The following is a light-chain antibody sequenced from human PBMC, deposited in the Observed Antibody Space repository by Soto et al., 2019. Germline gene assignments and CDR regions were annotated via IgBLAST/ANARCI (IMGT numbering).Light chain of an antibody. CDR2: DVS. V-gene: IGLV2-14*03. Sequence: QSALTQPASVSGSPGQSITISCTGTSSDLGDYNFVSWYQHHPGKAPKLMIYDVSNRPSGVSNRFSGSKSGNTASLTISGLQAEDEADYYCTSYTSSSVVFGGGTKLTV. CDR3: TSYTSSSVV. CDR1: SSDLGDYNF. J-gene: IGLJ2*01.